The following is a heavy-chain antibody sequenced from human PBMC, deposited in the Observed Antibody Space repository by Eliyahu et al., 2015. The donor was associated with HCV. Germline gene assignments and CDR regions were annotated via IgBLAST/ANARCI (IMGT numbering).Heavy chain of an antibody. CDR2: IHPTTGGT. Sequence: QVQLVQSGAEVRRPGASVKVCCQASGXTFXSTYLHWVRQAPGQGLEWMGLIHPTTGGTSYAQNLQGRVTMTRDTSTSTVYMELSSLRSDDTAVYYCARGRGYSNIWWIFDVWGRGTQVTVSS. V-gene: IGHV1-46*01. CDR1: GXTFXSTY. D-gene: IGHD6-13*01. CDR3: ARGRGYSNIWWIFDV. J-gene: IGHJ2*01.